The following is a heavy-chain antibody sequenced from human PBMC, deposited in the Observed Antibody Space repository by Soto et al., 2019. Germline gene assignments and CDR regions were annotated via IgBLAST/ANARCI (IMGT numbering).Heavy chain of an antibody. CDR3: ARDTVAGATVFGY. CDR2: ISAYNGNT. D-gene: IGHD6-19*01. J-gene: IGHJ4*02. V-gene: IGHV1-18*01. Sequence: QVQLVQSGAEVKKPGASVKVSCKASGYTFTSYGISWVRQAPGQGLEWLGWISAYNGNTNYAEKHQGRVTMSTDTSMGTAYMELRSLRSNVSAVNYCARDTVAGATVFGYWGEGTLVSVSS. CDR1: GYTFTSYG.